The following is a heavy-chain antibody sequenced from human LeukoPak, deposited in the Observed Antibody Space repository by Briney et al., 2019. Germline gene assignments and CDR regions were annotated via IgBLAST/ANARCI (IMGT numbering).Heavy chain of an antibody. CDR1: GFTFSSYW. V-gene: IGHV3-30*02. CDR2: IRYDGSNK. CDR3: AKEGLLRFLEWFFGY. J-gene: IGHJ4*02. D-gene: IGHD3-3*01. Sequence: GGSLRLSCAASGFTFSSYWMSWVRQAPGKGLEWVAFIRYDGSNKYYADSVKGRFTISRDNSKDTLYLQMNSLRAEDTAVYYCAKEGLLRFLEWFFGYWGQGTLVTVSS.